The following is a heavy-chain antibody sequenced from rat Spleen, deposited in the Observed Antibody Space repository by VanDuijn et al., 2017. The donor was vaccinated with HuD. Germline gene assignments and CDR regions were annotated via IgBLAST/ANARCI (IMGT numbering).Heavy chain of an antibody. CDR1: GFTFSNYY. CDR3: TRDWY. V-gene: IGHV5-31*01. CDR2: ITNTGGST. Sequence: EVQLVESGGGLVQPRRSLKLSCAASGFTFSNYYMAWVRQAPGKGLEWVASITNTGGSTYYPDSVKGRFTISRDNAKSTLYLQMNSLRSEDTATYYCTRDWYWGQGVMVTVSS. J-gene: IGHJ2*01.